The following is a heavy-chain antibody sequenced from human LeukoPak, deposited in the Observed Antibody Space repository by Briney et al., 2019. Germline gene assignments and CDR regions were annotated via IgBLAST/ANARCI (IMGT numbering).Heavy chain of an antibody. CDR3: ANLWTIDAFDI. V-gene: IGHV4-59*01. CDR1: GGSISSYY. D-gene: IGHD1-1*01. J-gene: IGHJ3*02. CDR2: IYYSGST. Sequence: SETLSLTCTVSGGSISSYYWSWIRQPPGKGLEWIGYIYYSGSTNYNPSLKSRVTISVDTSKNKFSLKLSSVTAADTAVYYCANLWTIDAFDIWGQGTMVTVSS.